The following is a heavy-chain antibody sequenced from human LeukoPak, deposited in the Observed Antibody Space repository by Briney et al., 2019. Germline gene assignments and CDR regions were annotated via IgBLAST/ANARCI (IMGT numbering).Heavy chain of an antibody. CDR3: ARGRDYGWFDP. J-gene: IGHJ5*02. D-gene: IGHD4-17*01. CDR1: GGSFSGYY. Sequence: PSETLSLTCAVYGGSFSGYYWSWIRQPPGKGLEWIGEINHSGSTNYNPSLKSRVTISVDTSKNQFSLKLSSVTAADTAVHYCARGRDYGWFDPWGQGTLVTVSS. CDR2: INHSGST. V-gene: IGHV4-34*01.